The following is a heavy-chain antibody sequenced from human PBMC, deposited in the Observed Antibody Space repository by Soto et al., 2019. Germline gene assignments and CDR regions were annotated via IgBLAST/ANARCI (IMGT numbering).Heavy chain of an antibody. CDR1: GLSITDSEMG. J-gene: IGHJ5*02. D-gene: IGHD6-19*01. V-gene: IGHV2-26*01. CDR2: IDSSGEK. Sequence: QVTLKESGPVLVNPTETLTLRCTVSGLSITDSEMGVSWIRQPPGQPLEWLAHIDSSGEKSYRTFLKSRLAISKDTSKSQIVFTMTNMDPADTATYYCARRHLAVAVSPWFDPWGQGIPVTVSS. CDR3: ARRHLAVAVSPWFDP.